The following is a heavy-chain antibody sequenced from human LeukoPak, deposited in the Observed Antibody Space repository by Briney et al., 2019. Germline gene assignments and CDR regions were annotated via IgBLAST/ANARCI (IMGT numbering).Heavy chain of an antibody. CDR2: ISASANTI. Sequence: PGGSLRLSCVGSGFTFSDYVMGWIRQAPGKGLEWISYISASANTIYYADSVKGRFTISRDNAKNSLYVKLTSLSAKDTAVYFCARDRWGPTKSFDLWGRGTLVTVSS. CDR1: GFTFSDYV. V-gene: IGHV3-11*01. J-gene: IGHJ2*01. CDR3: ARDRWGPTKSFDL. D-gene: IGHD3-16*01.